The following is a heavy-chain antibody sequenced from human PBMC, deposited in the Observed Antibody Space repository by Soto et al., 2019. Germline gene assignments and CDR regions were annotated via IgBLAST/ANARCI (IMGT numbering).Heavy chain of an antibody. Sequence: QVQLVQSGAEVKKPGASVKISCKASGYIFSSYSLHWVRQAPGQGLEWMGIINPSGDGTTYAQKYQGRVTMTRDTSTKTVYMELGSLKSEDTAVYYCARPQIGGGYWGGSGMDVWGQGTTVTVSS. J-gene: IGHJ6*02. D-gene: IGHD1-26*01. CDR3: ARPQIGGGYWGGSGMDV. CDR2: INPSGDGT. V-gene: IGHV1-46*01. CDR1: GYIFSSYS.